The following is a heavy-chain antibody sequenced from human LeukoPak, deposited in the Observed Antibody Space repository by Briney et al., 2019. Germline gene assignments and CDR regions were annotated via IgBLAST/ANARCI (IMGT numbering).Heavy chain of an antibody. CDR1: GFTFNSYA. V-gene: IGHV3-30*01. CDR3: ARATTAMVAGDAFDI. CDR2: ISYDGSNK. D-gene: IGHD5-18*01. Sequence: GGSLRLSCAASGFTFNSYAMHWVRQAPGKGLEWVAVISYDGSNKYYADSVRGRFTISRDNSKNTLCLQMNSLRAEDTAVYYCARATTAMVAGDAFDIWGQGTMVTVSS. J-gene: IGHJ3*02.